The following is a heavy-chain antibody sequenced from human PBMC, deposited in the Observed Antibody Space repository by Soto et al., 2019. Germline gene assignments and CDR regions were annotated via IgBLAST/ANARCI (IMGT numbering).Heavy chain of an antibody. D-gene: IGHD1-1*01. CDR2: ISGSGDST. CDR1: GFTFSSYA. CDR3: ARRVHGTYFDY. J-gene: IGHJ4*02. Sequence: EVQLLESGGGLVQPGGSLRLSCAGSGFTFSSYAMRWVRQAPGKGLEGISAISGSGDSTYYTDSVKGRFNISRDNSKNTLYMQMNRLSAEYTAVYYCARRVHGTYFDYWGQGTLVTCSS. V-gene: IGHV3-23*01.